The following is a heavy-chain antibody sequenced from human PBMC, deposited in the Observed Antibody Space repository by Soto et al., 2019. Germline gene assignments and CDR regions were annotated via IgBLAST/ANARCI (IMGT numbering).Heavy chain of an antibody. CDR3: ARDRVAARLVGMDV. CDR2: INPSGGST. J-gene: IGHJ6*02. D-gene: IGHD6-6*01. V-gene: IGHV1-46*01. CDR1: GYTFTSYY. Sequence: GASVNVSCKASGYTFTSYYMHWVRQAPGQGLEWMGIINPSGGSTSYAQKFQGRVTMARDTSTSTVYMELRSLRSEDTAVHYGARDRVAARLVGMDVWGQGTTVTVSS.